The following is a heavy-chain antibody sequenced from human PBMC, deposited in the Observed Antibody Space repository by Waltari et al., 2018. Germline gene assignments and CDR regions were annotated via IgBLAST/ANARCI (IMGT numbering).Heavy chain of an antibody. D-gene: IGHD3-22*01. CDR1: GYTFTSYY. CDR2: INPSGGST. Sequence: QVQLVQSGAEVKKPGASVKVSCKASGYTFTSYYMHWVRQAPGQGLEWMGLINPSGGSTSYAQKFQGRVTMTRDTSTSTVYMELSSLRSEDTAVYYCARESTLSNYYDTPADAFDIWGQGTMVTVSS. J-gene: IGHJ3*02. V-gene: IGHV1-46*01. CDR3: ARESTLSNYYDTPADAFDI.